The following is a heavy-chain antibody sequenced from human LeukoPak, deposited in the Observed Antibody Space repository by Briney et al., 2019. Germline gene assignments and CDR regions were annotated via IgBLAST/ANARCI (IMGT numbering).Heavy chain of an antibody. CDR1: GESFSGYY. V-gene: IGHV4-34*01. J-gene: IGHJ4*02. D-gene: IGHD6-19*01. CDR2: INHSGST. CDR3: ARHEGSGWYDY. Sequence: SETLSLTCAVYGESFSGYYWSWIRQPPGKGLEWIGEINHSGSTSYNPSLRSRVTISVDTSKNQFSLKLSSVTATDTAVYYCARHEGSGWYDYWGQGTLVTVSS.